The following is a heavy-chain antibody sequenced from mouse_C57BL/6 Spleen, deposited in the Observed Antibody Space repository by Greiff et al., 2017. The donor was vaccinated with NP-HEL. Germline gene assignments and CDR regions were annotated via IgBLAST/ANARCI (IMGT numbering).Heavy chain of an antibody. V-gene: IGHV1-55*01. Sequence: VQLQQSGAELVKPGASVKRSCKASGYTFTSYWITWVKQRPGQGLEWIGDIYPGSGSTNYNEKFKSKATLPVDKSCSRAYMQLSSLTSEDSAVYYCAREVDYYFAYWGQGTTLTVSS. CDR1: GYTFTSYW. D-gene: IGHD1-1*02. J-gene: IGHJ2*01. CDR3: AREVDYYFAY. CDR2: IYPGSGST.